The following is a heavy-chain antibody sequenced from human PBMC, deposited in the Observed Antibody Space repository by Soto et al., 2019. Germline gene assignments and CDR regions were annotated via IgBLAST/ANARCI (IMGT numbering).Heavy chain of an antibody. CDR1: GGSISSGGYY. V-gene: IGHV4-31*03. J-gene: IGHJ5*02. CDR2: IYYSGST. Sequence: SETLSLTCTVSGGSISSGGYYWSWIRQHPGKGLEWIGYIYYSGSTYYNPSLKSRVTLSVDTSKNQFSLKLSSVTAADTAVYYCARDRGGYCSSTSCGTFDPWGQGTLVTVSS. D-gene: IGHD2-2*01. CDR3: ARDRGGYCSSTSCGTFDP.